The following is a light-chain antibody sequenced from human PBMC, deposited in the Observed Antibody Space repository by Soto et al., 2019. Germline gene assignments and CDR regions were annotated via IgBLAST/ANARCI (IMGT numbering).Light chain of an antibody. Sequence: DIQITQSPSSLSASVGDEVTITCRASQTIMTYLNWYQLKPVKPPRLLIYAASSLQSGVPSRFSGSGSGTDFSLTIRSLQPEDFATYSCQQSYNSPQTFGRGTNVDIK. J-gene: IGKJ1*01. V-gene: IGKV1-39*01. CDR1: QTIMTY. CDR2: AAS. CDR3: QQSYNSPQT.